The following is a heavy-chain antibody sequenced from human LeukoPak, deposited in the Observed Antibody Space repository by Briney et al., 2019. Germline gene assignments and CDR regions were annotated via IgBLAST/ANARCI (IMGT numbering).Heavy chain of an antibody. J-gene: IGHJ6*02. V-gene: IGHV4-39*01. CDR1: GDSIRSSSHF. Sequence: SETLSLTCSVSGDSIRSSSHFWGWIRQSPGKGLDWIGSFHSSGTTFYNPSLKSRVTISVDTSKNQFSLKVSSVTAADTAVYYCARQEGSSLSSYYYYNIDVWGQGTTVTVSS. CDR3: ARQEGSSLSSYYYYNIDV. CDR2: FHSSGTT. D-gene: IGHD6-6*01.